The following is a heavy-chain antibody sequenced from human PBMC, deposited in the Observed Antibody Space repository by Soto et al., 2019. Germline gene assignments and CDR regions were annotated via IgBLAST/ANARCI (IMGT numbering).Heavy chain of an antibody. Sequence: ASVKVCCKASGYTFTIYGINWVRQAPGQGLEWMGWISPDNGNTNYAQKLQGRVTMTTDTSTSTAYMELRSLRSDDTAVYYCARALGYSGYAGMDVWGQGTTVTVSS. CDR2: ISPDNGNT. V-gene: IGHV1-18*01. D-gene: IGHD5-12*01. J-gene: IGHJ6*02. CDR3: ARALGYSGYAGMDV. CDR1: GYTFTIYG.